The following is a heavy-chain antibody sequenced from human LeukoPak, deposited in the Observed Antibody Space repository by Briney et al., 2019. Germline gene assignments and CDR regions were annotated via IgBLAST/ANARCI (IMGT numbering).Heavy chain of an antibody. V-gene: IGHV3-30*18. CDR3: ANSGVQQWLPAFFDI. J-gene: IGHJ3*02. CDR1: GFTFSSYG. CDR2: TSYDGSNK. D-gene: IGHD6-19*01. Sequence: GGSLRLSCAASGFTFSSYGMHWVRQAPGKGLEWGAVTSYDGSNKYYADSVKGRFTISRDNSKNTLYLQMNSLRAEDTAVYYCANSGVQQWLPAFFDIWGQGTMVTVSS.